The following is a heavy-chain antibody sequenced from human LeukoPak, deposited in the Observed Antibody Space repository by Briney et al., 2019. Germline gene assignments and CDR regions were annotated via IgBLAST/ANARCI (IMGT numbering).Heavy chain of an antibody. Sequence: GGSLRLSCSASGFTFSSYAMHWVRQAPGKGLEYVSAISSNGGSTYYADSVKGRFTISRDNSKNTLYLQMSSLRAEDTAVYYCVTRQNYHGSGSSFDYWGQGTLVTVSS. CDR3: VTRQNYHGSGSSFDY. D-gene: IGHD3-10*01. J-gene: IGHJ4*02. V-gene: IGHV3-64D*06. CDR2: ISSNGGST. CDR1: GFTFSSYA.